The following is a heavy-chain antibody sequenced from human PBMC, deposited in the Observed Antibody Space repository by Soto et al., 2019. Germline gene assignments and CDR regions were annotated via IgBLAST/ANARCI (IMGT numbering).Heavy chain of an antibody. D-gene: IGHD3-10*01. V-gene: IGHV3-74*03. J-gene: IGHJ6*02. Sequence: EMQLVESGGGLVQPGGSLRLSCVVSGFTFSTTWMHWVRQAPGKGLVWVSRIDADDSSATYADSLKGRFTISRDNSKNTLYLQMNSLRPEDTAVYYCARDYYYSVDVWGQGTSVTVSS. CDR1: GFTFSTTW. CDR2: IDADDSSA. CDR3: ARDYYYSVDV.